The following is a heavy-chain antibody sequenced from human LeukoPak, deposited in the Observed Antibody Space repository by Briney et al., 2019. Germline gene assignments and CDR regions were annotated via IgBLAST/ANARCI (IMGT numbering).Heavy chain of an antibody. CDR2: MNPNSGNT. CDR3: ARAVWELRRGGFDY. V-gene: IGHV1-8*03. CDR1: GYTFTSYD. J-gene: IGHJ4*02. Sequence: ASVKVSCKASGYTFTSYDINWVRQATGQGLEWMGWMNPNSGNTGYAQKFQGRVTITRNTSISTAYMELSSLRSEDTAVYYCARAVWELRRGGFDYWGQGTLVTVSS. D-gene: IGHD1-26*01.